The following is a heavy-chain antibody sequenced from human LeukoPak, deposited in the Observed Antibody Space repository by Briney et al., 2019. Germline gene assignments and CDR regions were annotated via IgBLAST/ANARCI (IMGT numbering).Heavy chain of an antibody. Sequence: GGSLRLSCTASGFTFINYSMNWVRQAPGKGLEWVSSISTNSAFIYYADSVRGRFTISRDNSKNTLYLQMNSLRAEDTAVYYCAKDRWTEVDAFDIWGQGTMVSVSS. D-gene: IGHD1-1*01. CDR2: ISTNSAFI. V-gene: IGHV3-21*04. CDR3: AKDRWTEVDAFDI. CDR1: GFTFINYS. J-gene: IGHJ3*02.